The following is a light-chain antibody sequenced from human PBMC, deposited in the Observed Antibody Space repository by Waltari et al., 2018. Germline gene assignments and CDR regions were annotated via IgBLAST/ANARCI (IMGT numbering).Light chain of an antibody. V-gene: IGLV3-21*03. Sequence: YVLTQPPSVSVAPGKTARIPCGGNAIGTRGGPGDQPKPGQAPVLVVFDDSDRPSGSPGRFAGANSANTATLTIGRVEAGDEADYDCHVWDSRSDHVVFGGGTKLTVL. J-gene: IGLJ2*01. CDR2: DDS. CDR3: HVWDSRSDHVV. CDR1: AIGTRG.